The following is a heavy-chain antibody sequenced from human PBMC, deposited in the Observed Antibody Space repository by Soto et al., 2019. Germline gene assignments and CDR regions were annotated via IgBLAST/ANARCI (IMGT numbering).Heavy chain of an antibody. Sequence: QVQLVQSGAEVKKPGASVKVSCKASGYTFTSYDINWVRQATGQGLEWVGWMNPNSGNTGSAQKFQGRVTMTRNTSISTAYRELSSLGSEDTAVYYCARGLDFGDRWGWFDPWGQGTLVTVSS. CDR3: ARGLDFGDRWGWFDP. J-gene: IGHJ5*02. CDR2: MNPNSGNT. CDR1: GYTFTSYD. D-gene: IGHD2-21*01. V-gene: IGHV1-8*01.